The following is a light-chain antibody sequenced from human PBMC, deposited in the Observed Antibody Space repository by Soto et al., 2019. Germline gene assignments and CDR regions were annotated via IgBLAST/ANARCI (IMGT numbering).Light chain of an antibody. J-gene: IGKJ5*01. CDR1: QSVSGN. CDR3: QQYNDWPPIT. V-gene: IGKV3-15*01. Sequence: EIVMTQSPATLSVSPGERATLSCRASQSVSGNLAWYQQRPGQAPRLLIYGASARATGIPARFSGSGSVTEFTLTISSLQSEDFAVYCCQQYNDWPPITFGQGTRLEIK. CDR2: GAS.